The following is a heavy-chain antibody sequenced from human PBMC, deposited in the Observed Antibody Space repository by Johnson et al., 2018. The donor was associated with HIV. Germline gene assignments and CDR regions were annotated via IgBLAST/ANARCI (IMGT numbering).Heavy chain of an antibody. V-gene: IGHV3-30*04. CDR3: ARQYYGSGTDAFDI. D-gene: IGHD3-10*01. CDR2: ISYDGSNK. J-gene: IGHJ3*02. CDR1: GFTFSSYA. Sequence: VQVVESGGGVVQPGRSLRLSCAASGFTFSSYAMHWVRQAPGKGLEWVAVISYDGSNKYYADSVKGRFTISRDNSKNTLYLQMNSLRAEDTAVYYCARQYYGSGTDAFDIWGQGTMVTVSS.